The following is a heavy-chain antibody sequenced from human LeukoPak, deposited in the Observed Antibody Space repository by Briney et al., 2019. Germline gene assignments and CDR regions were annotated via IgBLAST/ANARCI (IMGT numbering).Heavy chain of an antibody. CDR2: ISGSGAST. J-gene: IGHJ4*02. D-gene: IGHD3-16*01. Sequence: GGSLRLSCEASGFTFSNSPMSWVRQAPGKGLEWVSAISGSGASTYYADSVKGRFTISRDNSKKTLYLQMHSLRAEDTAVYYCAKRGDSTKYFDYWGQGTLVTVSS. CDR3: AKRGDSTKYFDY. V-gene: IGHV3-23*01. CDR1: GFTFSNSP.